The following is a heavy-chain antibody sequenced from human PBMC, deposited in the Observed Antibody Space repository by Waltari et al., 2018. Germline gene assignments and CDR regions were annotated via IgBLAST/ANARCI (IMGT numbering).Heavy chain of an antibody. D-gene: IGHD2-15*01. CDR2: IIPILGIA. CDR3: ARGIGYCSGGSCYSDAFDI. Sequence: QVQLVQSGAEVKKPGSSVKVSCKASGGTFSSYAISWVRQAPGQGLEWMGGIIPILGIANYAQKFQGRVTITADESTSTAYMELSSLRSEDTAVYYCARGIGYCSGGSCYSDAFDIWGQGTMVTVSS. V-gene: IGHV1-69*04. J-gene: IGHJ3*02. CDR1: GGTFSSYA.